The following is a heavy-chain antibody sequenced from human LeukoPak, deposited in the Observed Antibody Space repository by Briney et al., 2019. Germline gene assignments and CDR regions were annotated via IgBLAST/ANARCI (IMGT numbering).Heavy chain of an antibody. CDR1: GYTFTGYY. Sequence: ASVKVSYKASGYTFTGYYINWARQAPGQGLEWMGWINPNSGGTNYAQKFQGRVTMTRDTSINTAHMELSRLKFDDTAVYYCARAGRDYEYVWGSSDFDYWGQGTLVSVSS. D-gene: IGHD3-16*01. CDR2: INPNSGGT. J-gene: IGHJ4*02. CDR3: ARAGRDYEYVWGSSDFDY. V-gene: IGHV1-2*02.